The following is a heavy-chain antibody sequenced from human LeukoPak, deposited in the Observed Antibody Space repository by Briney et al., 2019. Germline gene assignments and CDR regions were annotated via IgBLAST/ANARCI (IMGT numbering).Heavy chain of an antibody. CDR3: VRVPTYYYDSSGYTSDAFDI. J-gene: IGHJ3*02. Sequence: SETLSLTCTVSGGSISSYYWSWIRQPPGKGLEWIGYIYYSGSTNYNPSLKSRVTISVDTSKNQFSLKLSSVTAADTAVYYCVRVPTYYYDSSGYTSDAFDIWGQGTMVTVSS. V-gene: IGHV4-59*01. CDR1: GGSISSYY. CDR2: IYYSGST. D-gene: IGHD3-22*01.